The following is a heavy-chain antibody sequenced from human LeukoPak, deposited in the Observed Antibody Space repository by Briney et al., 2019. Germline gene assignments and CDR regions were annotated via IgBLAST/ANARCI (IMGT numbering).Heavy chain of an antibody. CDR1: GFTFSSYS. CDR2: ISGSGGST. CDR3: AKDRDVWGSLLDY. Sequence: PGGSLRLSCAASGFTFSSYSMNWVRQAPGKGLEWVSAISGSGGSTYHADSVKGRFTISRDNSKDTLYLQMNSLRAEDTAVYYCAKDRDVWGSLLDYWGQGTLVTVSS. D-gene: IGHD3-16*01. J-gene: IGHJ4*02. V-gene: IGHV3-23*01.